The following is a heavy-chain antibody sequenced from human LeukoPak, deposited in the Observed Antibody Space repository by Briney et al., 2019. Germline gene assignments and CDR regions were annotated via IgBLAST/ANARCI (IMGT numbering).Heavy chain of an antibody. D-gene: IGHD4-17*01. CDR1: GFTFSSYA. V-gene: IGHV3-23*01. Sequence: GGSLRLSCAASGFTFSSYAMSWVRQAPGKGLEWVSAISGSGGSTYYADSVKGRFAISRDNSKNTLYLQMNSLRAEDTAVYYCAKDYSYGYGDYVTWFDPWGQGTLVTVSS. J-gene: IGHJ5*02. CDR3: AKDYSYGYGDYVTWFDP. CDR2: ISGSGGST.